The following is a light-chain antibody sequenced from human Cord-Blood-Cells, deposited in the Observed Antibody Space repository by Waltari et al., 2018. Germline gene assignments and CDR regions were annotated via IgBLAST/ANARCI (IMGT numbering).Light chain of an antibody. CDR2: DVS. V-gene: IGLV2-14*03. Sequence: QSALTPPASVSGSPGQSITISRTGTSRDVGADNYVSWYQQHPGKAPKRMIYDVSNRPSGVSNRFSGSKSGNTASLTISGLQAEDEADYYCSSYTSSSTYVFGTGTKVTVL. J-gene: IGLJ1*01. CDR1: SRDVGADNY. CDR3: SSYTSSSTYV.